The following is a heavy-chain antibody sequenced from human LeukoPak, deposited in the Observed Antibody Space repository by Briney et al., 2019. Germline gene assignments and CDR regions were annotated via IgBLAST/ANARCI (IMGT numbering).Heavy chain of an antibody. CDR3: ARDSSGWYYFDY. CDR2: IIPIFGTA. D-gene: IGHD6-19*01. CDR1: GGTFSSYA. V-gene: IGHV1-69*05. J-gene: IGHJ4*02. Sequence: SVKVSCKASGGTFSSYAISWRRQAPGQGLEWMGGIIPIFGTANYAQKFQGRVTITTDESTSTAYMELSSLRSEDTAVYYCARDSSGWYYFDYWGQGTLVTVSS.